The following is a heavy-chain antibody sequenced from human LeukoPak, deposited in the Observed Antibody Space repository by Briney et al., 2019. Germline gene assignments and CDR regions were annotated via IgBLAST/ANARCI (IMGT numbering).Heavy chain of an antibody. D-gene: IGHD4-17*01. CDR2: ISSTSSTI. Sequence: GGSLRLSCAASGFTFSNYEVNWVRQAPGKGLEWVSYISSTSSTIYYADSVKGRFTISRDNAKNSLYLQMNSLRAEDTALYYCARDGSDYGDYYFDSWGQGTLVTVSS. CDR3: ARDGSDYGDYYFDS. J-gene: IGHJ4*02. CDR1: GFTFSNYE. V-gene: IGHV3-48*03.